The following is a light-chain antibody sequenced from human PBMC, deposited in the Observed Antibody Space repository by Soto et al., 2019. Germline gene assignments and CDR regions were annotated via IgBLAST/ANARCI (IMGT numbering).Light chain of an antibody. CDR3: CSYAGSPYV. Sequence: QSVLTQPRSVSGSPGQSVAISCTGTSSDVGSFNYVSWYQQHPDKAPKLMIYDVTKWPSGVPDRFSGSKSGNTASLTISGLQAEDEADYYCCSYAGSPYVFGTGTKLTVL. CDR2: DVT. V-gene: IGLV2-11*01. J-gene: IGLJ1*01. CDR1: SSDVGSFNY.